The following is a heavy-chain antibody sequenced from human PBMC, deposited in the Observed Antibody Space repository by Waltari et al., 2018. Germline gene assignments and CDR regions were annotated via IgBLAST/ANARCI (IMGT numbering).Heavy chain of an antibody. CDR2: IGGRDGGT. V-gene: IGHV3-23*01. Sequence: EVQLLESGGDLVQPGGSLRLSCAASGFTFSSYAMSWVRQAPGKGVGWVSAIGGRDGGTYYADAVKGRVTISRDNSKNTLYLQMNSLRAEDTAVYYCARLSFDGTYEDYWGQGTLVTVSS. CDR1: GFTFSSYA. J-gene: IGHJ4*02. D-gene: IGHD5-12*01. CDR3: ARLSFDGTYEDY.